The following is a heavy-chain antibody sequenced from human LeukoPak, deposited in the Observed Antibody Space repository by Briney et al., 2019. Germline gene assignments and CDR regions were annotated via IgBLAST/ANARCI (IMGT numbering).Heavy chain of an antibody. CDR1: GGSISSNNW. V-gene: IGHV4-4*02. J-gene: IGHJ6*04. D-gene: IGHD3-16*01. CDR3: ARDLGSSTPSGI. CDR2: IYHSGST. Sequence: SETLSLTCAVSGGSISSNNWWNWVRQPPGKGLEWIGEIYHSGSTNYSPSLKSRVTISVDKSRNLLFLKLNSVTAADTAVYYCARDLGSSTPSGIWGKGTTVIVSS.